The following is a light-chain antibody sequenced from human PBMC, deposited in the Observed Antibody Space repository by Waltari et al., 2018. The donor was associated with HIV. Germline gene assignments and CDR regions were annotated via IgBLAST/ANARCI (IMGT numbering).Light chain of an antibody. CDR2: SNN. V-gene: IGLV1-44*01. CDR1: NSNIGSNT. J-gene: IGLJ3*02. Sequence: QSVLTQPPSASGTPGQGVSISCSGSNSNIGSNTLNWYRPLPGTAPKLLIYSNNQRPSGVPDRFSGSKSGTSASLAISGLQSEDEADYYCAAWDDSLSWVFGRGTKLTVL. CDR3: AAWDDSLSWV.